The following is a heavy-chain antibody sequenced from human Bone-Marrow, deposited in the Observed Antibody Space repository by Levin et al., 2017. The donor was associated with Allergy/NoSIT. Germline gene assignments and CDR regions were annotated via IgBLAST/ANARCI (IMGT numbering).Heavy chain of an antibody. V-gene: IGHV1-2*06. D-gene: IGHD5-12*01. CDR2: INPNSGGT. CDR3: ATPYRGYSGYELFY. CDR1: GYTFTGYY. J-gene: IGHJ4*02. Sequence: GESLKISCKASGYTFTGYYMHWVRQAPGQGLEWMGRINPNSGGTNYAQKFQGRVTMTRDTSISTAYMELSRLRSDDTAVYYCATPYRGYSGYELFYWGQGTLVTVSS.